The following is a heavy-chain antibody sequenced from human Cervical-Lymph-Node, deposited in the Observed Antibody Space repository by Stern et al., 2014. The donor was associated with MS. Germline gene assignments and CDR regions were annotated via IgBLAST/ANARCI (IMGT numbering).Heavy chain of an antibody. J-gene: IGHJ4*03. V-gene: IGHV3-53*01. CDR3: ARCRGLYGMCYFDL. D-gene: IGHD6-19*01. CDR1: GFTVSSKY. CDR2: LYSGGDT. Sequence: EMQLGESGGGLIQPGGSLRLSCAGSGFTVSSKYMNWVRQAPGKGLEWVSVLYSGGDTFYADSVKCRFTVSRDNTKNTLHLQMSSLRAEDTAAYYCARCRGLYGMCYFDLWGQGTLVTVSS.